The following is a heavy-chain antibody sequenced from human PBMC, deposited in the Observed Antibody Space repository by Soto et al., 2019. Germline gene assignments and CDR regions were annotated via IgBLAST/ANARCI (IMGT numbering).Heavy chain of an antibody. V-gene: IGHV1-18*01. J-gene: IGHJ4*02. CDR3: ARGRYGDY. CDR1: GYAFTTYG. D-gene: IGHD1-1*01. CDR2: ISAHNGNT. Sequence: QVHLVQSGAEVKKPGASVKVSCQASGYAFTTYGITWVRQAPGQGLEWMGWISAHNGNTNYAQKLQGRVTVTRDTPTSTASMELRSLSSDDAAVYYCARGRYGDYWGQGALVTVSS.